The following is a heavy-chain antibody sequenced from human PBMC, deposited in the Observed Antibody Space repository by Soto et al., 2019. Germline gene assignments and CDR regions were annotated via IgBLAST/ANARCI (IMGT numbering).Heavy chain of an antibody. Sequence: RVSLKISCRGSGYSFTAYWIGWVRQMPGKGLEWVGIIYPDDSDTRYSPSFQGQVTIPADKSSSTAYLQWSSLKASDTAMYYCARRVGYCSGGRCYSFDYWGQGTLVTVSS. CDR3: ARRVGYCSGGRCYSFDY. V-gene: IGHV5-51*01. J-gene: IGHJ4*01. D-gene: IGHD2-15*01. CDR2: IYPDDSDT. CDR1: GYSFTAYW.